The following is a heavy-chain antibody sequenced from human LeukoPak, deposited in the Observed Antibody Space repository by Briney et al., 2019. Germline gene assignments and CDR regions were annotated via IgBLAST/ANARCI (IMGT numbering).Heavy chain of an antibody. D-gene: IGHD3-10*02. Sequence: SETLPLTCAVYGGSFISYNWIWIRQPSGKGLEWIGEINHSGSTSYNPSLMSRVSISVDTSKKQFSLKLRSVTAADTAVYYCVRGLARFDVRLDSWGQGTLVTVSS. J-gene: IGHJ4*02. V-gene: IGHV4-34*01. CDR2: INHSGST. CDR3: VRGLARFDVRLDS. CDR1: GGSFISYN.